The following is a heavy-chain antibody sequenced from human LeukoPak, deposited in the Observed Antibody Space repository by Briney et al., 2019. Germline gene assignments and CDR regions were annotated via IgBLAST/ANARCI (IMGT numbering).Heavy chain of an antibody. J-gene: IGHJ3*02. CDR3: ARRSEGYSYGDDAFDI. CDR2: ISSNGGST. CDR1: GGSISSSS. D-gene: IGHD5-18*01. V-gene: IGHV3-64*01. Sequence: ETLSLTCTVSGGSISSSSYYWGWIRQAPGKGLEYVSAISSNGGSTYYANSVKGRFTISRDNSKNTLYLQMGSLRAEDMAVYYCARRSEGYSYGDDAFDIWGQGTMVTISS.